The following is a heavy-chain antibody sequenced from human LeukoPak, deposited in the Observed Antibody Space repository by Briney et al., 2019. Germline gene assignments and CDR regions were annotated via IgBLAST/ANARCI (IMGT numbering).Heavy chain of an antibody. CDR1: GFTFSSYA. CDR2: ISYDGSNK. Sequence: GRSLRLSCAASGFTFSSYAMHWVRQAPGKGLEWVAVISYDGSNKYYADSVKGRFTISRDNSKNTLYLQMGSLRAEDMAVYYCARAMGSSWGGIDYWGQGTLVTVSS. CDR3: ARAMGSSWGGIDY. J-gene: IGHJ4*02. V-gene: IGHV3-30*14. D-gene: IGHD6-13*01.